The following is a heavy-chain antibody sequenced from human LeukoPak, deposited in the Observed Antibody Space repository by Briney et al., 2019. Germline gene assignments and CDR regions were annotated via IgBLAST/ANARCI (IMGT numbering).Heavy chain of an antibody. CDR2: INPNSGGT. CDR3: ARADGSGSFYGMDV. Sequence: ASVNVSCKASGYTFTGYYMHWVRQAPGQGLEWMGRINPNSGGTNYAQKFQGWVTMTRDTSISTAYMELSRLRSDDTAVYYCARADGSGSFYGMDVWGQGTTVTVSS. V-gene: IGHV1-2*04. CDR1: GYTFTGYY. D-gene: IGHD3-10*01. J-gene: IGHJ6*02.